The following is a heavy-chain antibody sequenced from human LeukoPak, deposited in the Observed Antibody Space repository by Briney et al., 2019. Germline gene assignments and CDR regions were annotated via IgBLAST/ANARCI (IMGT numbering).Heavy chain of an antibody. Sequence: GGSLRLSCAASGFSFTNAWMSWVRQPPGKGLEWVGRIKSKTDGGTTDYAEPVKGRFTISRDDSKNTLCLQMNFLKTEDTALYYCAAVSVDYGDSSFDFWGQGTLVTVSS. CDR3: AAVSVDYGDSSFDF. D-gene: IGHD4-17*01. CDR2: IKSKTDGGTT. J-gene: IGHJ4*02. V-gene: IGHV3-15*01. CDR1: GFSFTNAW.